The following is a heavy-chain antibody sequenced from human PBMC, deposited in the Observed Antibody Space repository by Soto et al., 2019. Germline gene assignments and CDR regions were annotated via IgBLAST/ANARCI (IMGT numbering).Heavy chain of an antibody. D-gene: IGHD3-3*01. V-gene: IGHV4-31*03. CDR1: GASISSGDYY. J-gene: IGHJ5*02. Sequence: QVQLQESGPGLVKPSQTLSLTCTVSGASISSGDYYWSWIRQHPGKGLEWIGYIYYSGSTYYNPSLNSRVTISVDTSKNQFSLKLSSVTAAETAVYYCARWWSGSRQGFDPWGQGTLVTVSS. CDR2: IYYSGST. CDR3: ARWWSGSRQGFDP.